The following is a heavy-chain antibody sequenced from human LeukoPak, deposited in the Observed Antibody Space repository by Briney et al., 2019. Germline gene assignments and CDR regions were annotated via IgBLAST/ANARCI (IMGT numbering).Heavy chain of an antibody. CDR3: TSSYSNYEDYYYGMDV. CDR2: IRSKAYGGTT. CDR1: GFTFSSYW. D-gene: IGHD4-4*01. V-gene: IGHV3-49*04. Sequence: PGGSLRLSCAASGFTFSSYWMSWVRQAPGKGLEWVGFIRSKAYGGTTEYAASVKGRFTISRDDSKSIAYLQMNSLKTEDTAVYYCTSSYSNYEDYYYGMDVWGRGTTVTVSS. J-gene: IGHJ6*02.